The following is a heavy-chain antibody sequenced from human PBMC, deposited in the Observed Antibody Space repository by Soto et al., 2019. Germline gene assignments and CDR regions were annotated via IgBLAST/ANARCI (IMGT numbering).Heavy chain of an antibody. CDR3: ARARGSGYYTFDY. Sequence: SETLSLTCTVSGGSISSGDYYWSWIRQPPGKGLEWIGYIYYSGSTYYNPSLKSRVTISVDTSKNQFSLKLSSVTAADTAVYYCARARGSGYYTFDYWGQGTLVTVSS. D-gene: IGHD3-22*01. J-gene: IGHJ4*02. V-gene: IGHV4-30-4*01. CDR1: GGSISSGDYY. CDR2: IYYSGST.